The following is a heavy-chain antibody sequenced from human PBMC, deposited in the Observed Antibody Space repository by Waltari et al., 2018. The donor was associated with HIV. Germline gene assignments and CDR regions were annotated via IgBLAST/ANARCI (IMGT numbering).Heavy chain of an antibody. Sequence: VQLVEAGGGVVQRGRSLRLAGAASGFPFSRYDMHWVRQAPGKGLEWVAVISYDGSNKYYADSVKGRFTISRDNSKNTLYLQMNSLRAEDTAVYYCARDQTMTRAFDIWGQGTMVTVSS. CDR2: ISYDGSNK. V-gene: IGHV3-30*01. J-gene: IGHJ3*02. D-gene: IGHD3-22*01. CDR1: GFPFSRYD. CDR3: ARDQTMTRAFDI.